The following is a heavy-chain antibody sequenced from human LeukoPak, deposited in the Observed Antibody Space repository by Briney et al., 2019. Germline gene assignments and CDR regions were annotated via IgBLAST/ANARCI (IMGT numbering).Heavy chain of an antibody. V-gene: IGHV3-30*03. CDR2: IPYDGSNK. CDR1: GFTFSNYG. J-gene: IGHJ4*02. CDR3: ARQSPLDLYFDY. Sequence: GGSLRLSCAASGFTFSNYGMHWVRQAPGKGLEWVAVIPYDGSNKYYTDSVKGRFTISRDNSKNTLYLQMNSLRAEDTAVFYCARQSPLDLYFDYWGQGTLVTVSS. D-gene: IGHD1-1*01.